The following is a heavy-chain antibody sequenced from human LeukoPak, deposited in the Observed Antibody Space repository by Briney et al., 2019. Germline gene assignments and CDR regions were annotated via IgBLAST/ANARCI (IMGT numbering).Heavy chain of an antibody. D-gene: IGHD6-19*01. CDR1: GFTFSSYV. V-gene: IGHV3-15*01. Sequence: GGSLRLSCAASGFTFSSYVMHWVRQTPGKGLEWAGRIKSKTDGGTTDYAAPVKGRFTISRDDSKNTLYLQMNSLKTEDTAVYYCATADSSGWWRGYWGQGTLVTVSS. J-gene: IGHJ4*02. CDR3: ATADSSGWWRGY. CDR2: IKSKTDGGTT.